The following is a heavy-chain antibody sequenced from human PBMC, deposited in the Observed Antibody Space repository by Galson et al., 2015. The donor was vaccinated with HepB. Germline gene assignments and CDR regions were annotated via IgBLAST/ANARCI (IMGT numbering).Heavy chain of an antibody. CDR2: INSDGSST. CDR3: SRGQGHAFDV. V-gene: IGHV3-74*01. Sequence: SLRLSCAASGFTFSIYWMHWVRQAPGKGLVWVSRINSDGSSTIYADSVKGRFTISRDNAKNTLYLRMDSLRAEDTAVYYYSRGQGHAFDVWGQGTMVTVSS. CDR1: GFTFSIYW. J-gene: IGHJ3*01.